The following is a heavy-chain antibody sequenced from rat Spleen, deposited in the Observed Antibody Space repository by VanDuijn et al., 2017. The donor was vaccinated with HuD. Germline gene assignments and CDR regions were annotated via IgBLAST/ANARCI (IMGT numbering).Heavy chain of an antibody. J-gene: IGHJ2*01. CDR3: TRASYSGAVMYTTDY. CDR1: GFTFSDYG. V-gene: IGHV5-29*01. D-gene: IGHD1-6*01. CDR2: ISSSGDNT. Sequence: EVQLVESGVGLVQPGRSLKLSCAASGFTFSDYGVPWVRQAPKKGLEWVATISSSGDNTDCRDSVKGRFTLSRDNARRTLHLQMNSLRSEDTATYYCTRASYSGAVMYTTDYCGQGVMVTVSS.